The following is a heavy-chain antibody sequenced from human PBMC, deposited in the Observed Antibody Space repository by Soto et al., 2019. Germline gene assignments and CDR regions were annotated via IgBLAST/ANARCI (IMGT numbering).Heavy chain of an antibody. Sequence: EVQLLESGGGLVQPGGSLRLSCAASGFTFSTYAMSWVRQAPGKGLEWVSAIGGSDGSTHYADSVEGRLTISRDNSKNTLYLQINSLRAEDTAVYYCAKEGSTSSAFFDSWGQGTLVTVSS. D-gene: IGHD6-6*01. CDR1: GFTFSTYA. J-gene: IGHJ4*02. CDR2: IGGSDGST. CDR3: AKEGSTSSAFFDS. V-gene: IGHV3-23*01.